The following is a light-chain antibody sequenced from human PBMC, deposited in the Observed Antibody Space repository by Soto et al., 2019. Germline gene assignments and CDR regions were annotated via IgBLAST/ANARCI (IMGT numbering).Light chain of an antibody. V-gene: IGKV1-5*01. CDR2: DAS. J-gene: IGKJ1*01. CDR1: QTISHW. Sequence: DIHVTQSPSTLSASVGDRVTITCRASQTISHWLAWYQQKPGKAPKLLIFDASSLENGVPSRFSGSGSGTEFTLTITGLQPDDFATYYCQQYNTYWTFGQGTKVDI. CDR3: QQYNTYWT.